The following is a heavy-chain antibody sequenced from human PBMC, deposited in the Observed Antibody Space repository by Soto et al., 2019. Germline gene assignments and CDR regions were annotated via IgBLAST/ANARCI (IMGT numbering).Heavy chain of an antibody. Sequence: GSLRLSCAASGFTFSDYYMSWIRQAPGKGLEWVSYISSSGSTIYYADSVKGRFTISRDNAKNSLYLQMNSLRAEDTAVYYCARVISIFGVVIEDSLGGWFDPWGQGTLVTVSS. V-gene: IGHV3-11*01. J-gene: IGHJ5*02. CDR3: ARVISIFGVVIEDSLGGWFDP. CDR1: GFTFSDYY. CDR2: ISSSGSTI. D-gene: IGHD3-3*01.